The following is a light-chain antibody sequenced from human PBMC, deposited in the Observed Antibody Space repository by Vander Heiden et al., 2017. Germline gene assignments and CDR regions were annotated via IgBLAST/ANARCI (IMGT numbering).Light chain of an antibody. J-gene: IGKJ1*01. CDR2: GAS. V-gene: IGKV3-15*01. Sequence: EIVMTQSPATLSVSPGERATLSCRASQSVNSNLAWYQQKPGQALRLLIYGASTRATGIPARFSGSGSGTEFTLTISSLQSEDFAVYYCQQYNNWPETFGQGTKVEIK. CDR1: QSVNSN. CDR3: QQYNNWPET.